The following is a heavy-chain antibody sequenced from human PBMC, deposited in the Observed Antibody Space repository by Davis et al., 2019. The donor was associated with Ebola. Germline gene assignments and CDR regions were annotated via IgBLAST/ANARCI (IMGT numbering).Heavy chain of an antibody. D-gene: IGHD2-8*01. CDR3: AKGGSMVYAHPFDP. Sequence: PGGSLRLSCAASGFTVRSTYMSWVRQAPGKGLEWVSVRYVGGTTRYADYADSVKGRFTISADNSKNTMYLQMNSLRAEDTAVYYCAKGGSMVYAHPFDPWGQGTLVTVSS. CDR2: RYVGGTTRYA. V-gene: IGHV3-66*01. J-gene: IGHJ5*02. CDR1: GFTVRSTY.